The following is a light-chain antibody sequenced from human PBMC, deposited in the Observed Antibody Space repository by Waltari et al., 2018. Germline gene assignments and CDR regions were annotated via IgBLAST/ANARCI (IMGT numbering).Light chain of an antibody. J-gene: IGKJ2*01. CDR3: QQSYGTPPYT. V-gene: IGKV1-39*01. Sequence: DIQMAQSPSSLSASVGDSVAITCRASQNITSYLNWYQQKPEKAPNLLIYAASTLERGVPSRFTGSGSGTDFTLTISGLQPEDVATYYCQQSYGTPPYTFGPGTKLEMK. CDR1: QNITSY. CDR2: AAS.